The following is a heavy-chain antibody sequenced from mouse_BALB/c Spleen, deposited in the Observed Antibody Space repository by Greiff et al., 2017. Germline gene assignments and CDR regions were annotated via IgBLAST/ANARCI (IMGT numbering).Heavy chain of an antibody. CDR3: AEALGPYGNYGYAMDY. CDR2: IDPSDSET. J-gene: IGHJ4*01. Sequence: VKLVESGPQLVRPGASVKISCKASGYSFTSYWMHWVKQRPGQGLEWIGMIDPSDSETRLNQKFKDKATLTVDKSSSTAYMQLSSPTSEDSAVYYCAEALGPYGNYGYAMDYWGQGTSVTVSS. D-gene: IGHD2-1*01. CDR1: GYSFTSYW. V-gene: IGHV1S126*01.